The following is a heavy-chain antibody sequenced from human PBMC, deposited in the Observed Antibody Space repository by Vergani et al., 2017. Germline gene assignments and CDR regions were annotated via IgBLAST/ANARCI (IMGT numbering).Heavy chain of an antibody. CDR2: IWYDGSNK. Sequence: VQLVESGGGLVKPGGSLRLSCAASGFSFSSYGMHWVRQAPGKGLEWVAVIWYDGSNKYYADSVKGRFTISRDNSKNTLYLQMNSLRAEDTAVYYCARDQVGTMVRGVGRPWYFDYWGQGTLVTVSS. V-gene: IGHV3-33*01. CDR3: ARDQVGTMVRGVGRPWYFDY. J-gene: IGHJ4*02. D-gene: IGHD3-10*01. CDR1: GFSFSSYG.